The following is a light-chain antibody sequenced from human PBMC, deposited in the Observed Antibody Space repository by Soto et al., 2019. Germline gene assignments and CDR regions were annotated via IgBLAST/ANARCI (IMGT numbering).Light chain of an antibody. J-gene: IGLJ2*01. V-gene: IGLV2-8*01. CDR3: SSYAGRNIVV. CDR2: EVS. CDR1: SSDVGAYNY. Sequence: QSALTQPPSASGSPGQSVTISCTGTSSDVGAYNYVSWYQQHPGKAPKLMIYEVSKRPSGVPDRFSGSKSGNTASLTVSGLQAEDEADYYCSSYAGRNIVVFGGGTKLTAL.